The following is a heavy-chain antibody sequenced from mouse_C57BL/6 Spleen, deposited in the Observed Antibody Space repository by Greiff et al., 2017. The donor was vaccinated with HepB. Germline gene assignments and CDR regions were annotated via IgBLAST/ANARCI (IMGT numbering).Heavy chain of an antibody. J-gene: IGHJ2*01. CDR1: GFTFTDYY. Sequence: EVQLVESGGGLVQPGGSLSLSCAASGFTFTDYYMSWVRQPPGKALEWLGFIRNKANGYTTEYSASVKGRFTISRDNSQSILYLQMNALRAEDSATYYCAIGVGRHYFDYWGQGTTLTVSS. CDR3: AIGVGRHYFDY. CDR2: IRNKANGYTT. D-gene: IGHD4-1*01. V-gene: IGHV7-3*01.